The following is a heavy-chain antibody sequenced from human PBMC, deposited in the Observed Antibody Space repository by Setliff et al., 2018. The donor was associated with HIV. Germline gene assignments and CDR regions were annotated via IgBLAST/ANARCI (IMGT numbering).Heavy chain of an antibody. J-gene: IGHJ6*02. V-gene: IGHV1-18*04. CDR2: INSYNGNT. Sequence: ASVKVSCKASGYTFTTYGVNWVRQAPGQGLEWMGWINSYNGNTKFAQKFQGRVTMTTDTSTTTAFMELRSLEADDTGIYYCSRSGVPPYYYYGMDAWGQGTTVTVSS. CDR1: GYTFTTYG. CDR3: SRSGVPPYYYYGMDA. D-gene: IGHD3-10*01.